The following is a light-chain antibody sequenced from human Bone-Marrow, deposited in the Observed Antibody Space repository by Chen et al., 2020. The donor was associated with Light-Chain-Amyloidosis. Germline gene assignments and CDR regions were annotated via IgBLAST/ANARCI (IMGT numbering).Light chain of an antibody. CDR2: RDT. J-gene: IGLJ2*01. Sequence: SYELTQPPSVSVSQGQTARITCSGDDLPTKYAYWYQQKTGQPPVLVIHRDTERPSGISERFSGSSSGTTATLTISGIQSEDEADYHCQSADSSCTYEVIFGGGTKLTVL. CDR1: DLPTKY. V-gene: IGLV3-25*03. CDR3: QSADSSCTYEVI.